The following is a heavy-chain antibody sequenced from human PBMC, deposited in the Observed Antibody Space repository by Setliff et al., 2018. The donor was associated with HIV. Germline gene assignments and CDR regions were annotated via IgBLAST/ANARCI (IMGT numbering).Heavy chain of an antibody. CDR2: INPSGGST. J-gene: IGHJ3*02. V-gene: IGHV1-46*01. Sequence: ASVKVSCKASGYTFVSDYIHWVRQAPGQGPEWMGRINPSGGSTNYAQKFQGRVTMTRDTSTSTVYMELSSLRFEDTAVYYCARDLGSITIFGVVIQGAFDTWGQGTMVTVSS. CDR1: GYTFVSDY. D-gene: IGHD3-3*01. CDR3: ARDLGSITIFGVVIQGAFDT.